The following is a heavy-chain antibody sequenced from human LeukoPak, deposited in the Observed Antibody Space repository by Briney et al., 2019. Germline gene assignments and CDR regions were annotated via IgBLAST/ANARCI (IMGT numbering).Heavy chain of an antibody. CDR3: ARDAPSSISSSGYYFDY. V-gene: IGHV3-23*01. CDR1: KFIFSSDA. J-gene: IGHJ4*02. Sequence: GGSLRLSCASSKFIFSSDAMSWVRQAPGKGLEWVSSISGSSGHTFYADSVKGRFTISRDNSKNTLYLQMNSLRAEDTAVYYCARDAPSSISSSGYYFDYWGQGTLVTVSS. D-gene: IGHD2-21*01. CDR2: ISGSSGHT.